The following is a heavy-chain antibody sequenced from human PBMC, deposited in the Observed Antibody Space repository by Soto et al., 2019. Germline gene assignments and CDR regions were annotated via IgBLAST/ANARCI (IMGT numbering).Heavy chain of an antibody. CDR3: AREGGGLRLYYDFWSGHPYYGMDV. Sequence: ASVKVSCKASGYTFTGYYMHWVRQAPGQGLEWMGWINPNSGGTNYAQKFQGWVTMTRDTSISTAYMELSRLRSDDTAVYYCAREGGGLRLYYDFWSGHPYYGMDVWGQGTTVTVSS. CDR1: GYTFTGYY. J-gene: IGHJ6*02. D-gene: IGHD3-3*01. V-gene: IGHV1-2*04. CDR2: INPNSGGT.